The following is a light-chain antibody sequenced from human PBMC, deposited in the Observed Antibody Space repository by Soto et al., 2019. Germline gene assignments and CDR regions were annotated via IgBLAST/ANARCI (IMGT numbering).Light chain of an antibody. CDR2: EAS. V-gene: IGKV1-5*01. CDR3: QQYSSYSLYT. J-gene: IGKJ2*01. CDR1: QSISGW. Sequence: DIQMTQSPSTLSASVGDRVTITCRASQSISGWLAWFQQKPGKAPKLLIYEASTFEGGVPSSFSGSSSGTQYTLPISSMQPDDYATYYCQQYSSYSLYTFGQGTKLEIK.